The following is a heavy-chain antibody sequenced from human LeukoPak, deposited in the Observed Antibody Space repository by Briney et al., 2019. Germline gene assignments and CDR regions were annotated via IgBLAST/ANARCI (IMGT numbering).Heavy chain of an antibody. Sequence: PGGSLRLSCVVSGFTFSSYWMSWVRQAPGKGLEWVANIKQDGSEKYYVDSVKGRFTMSRDNAKNSLYPQMNSLRAEDTAAYYCARVQWELRGVGSYFEYWGQGALVTVSS. CDR2: IKQDGSEK. J-gene: IGHJ4*02. CDR1: GFTFSSYW. CDR3: ARVQWELRGVGSYFEY. V-gene: IGHV3-7*01. D-gene: IGHD1-26*01.